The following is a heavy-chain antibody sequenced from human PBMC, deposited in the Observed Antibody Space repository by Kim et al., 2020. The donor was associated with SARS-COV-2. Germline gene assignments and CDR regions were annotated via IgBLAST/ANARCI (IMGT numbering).Heavy chain of an antibody. Sequence: GGSLRLSCAASGFTFSSYGMHWVRQAPGKGLEWVAVIWCDGSNKYYADSVKGRFTISRDNSKKTLYLQMNSLRAEDTAVYYCAKADTAMVMVYYYGRDVWGPGTTVTVSS. J-gene: IGHJ6*02. CDR1: GFTFSSYG. CDR3: AKADTAMVMVYYYGRDV. V-gene: IGHV3-33*06. CDR2: IWCDGSNK. D-gene: IGHD5-18*01.